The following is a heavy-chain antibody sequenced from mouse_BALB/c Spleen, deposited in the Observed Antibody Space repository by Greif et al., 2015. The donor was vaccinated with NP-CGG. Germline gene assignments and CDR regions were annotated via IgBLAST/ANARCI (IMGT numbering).Heavy chain of an antibody. J-gene: IGHJ2*01. CDR2: IRNKANGYTT. V-gene: IGHV7-3*02. CDR3: ARAPPGYFDY. Sequence: EVQVVESGGGLVQPGGSLRLSCATSGFTFTDYYMSWVRQPPGKALEWLGFIRNKANGYTTEYSASVKGRFTISRDNSQSILYLQMNTLRAEDGATYYCARAPPGYFDYWGQGTTLTVSS. CDR1: GFTFTDYY.